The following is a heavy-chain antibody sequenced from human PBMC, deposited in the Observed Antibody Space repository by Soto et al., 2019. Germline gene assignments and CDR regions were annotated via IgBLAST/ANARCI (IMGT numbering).Heavy chain of an antibody. CDR1: GYIFTSFG. D-gene: IGHD3-9*01. CDR2: IKPLSGTP. CDR3: ARVYSVRYFHLFDP. Sequence: SVKVSCKASGYIFTSFGITWVRHVPGHGLEWMGGIKPLSGTPEYAQNYQGRVTITADASTSTAFMELSSLRSEDTAIYYCARVYSVRYFHLFDPWGQGTLVTVSS. V-gene: IGHV1-69*13. J-gene: IGHJ5*02.